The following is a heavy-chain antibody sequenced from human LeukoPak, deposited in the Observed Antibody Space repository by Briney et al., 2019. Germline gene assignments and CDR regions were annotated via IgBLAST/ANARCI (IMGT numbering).Heavy chain of an antibody. CDR1: GYTFTGYY. CDR2: INPNSGGT. Sequence: ASVKVSCKASGYTFTGYYMHWVRQAPGQGLEWMGWINPNSGGTNYAQKFQGRVTMTRDTSISTAYMELSRPRSDDTAVYYCARDFVPDYGSGMGGFDPWGQGTLVTVSS. CDR3: ARDFVPDYGSGMGGFDP. V-gene: IGHV1-2*02. J-gene: IGHJ5*02. D-gene: IGHD3-10*01.